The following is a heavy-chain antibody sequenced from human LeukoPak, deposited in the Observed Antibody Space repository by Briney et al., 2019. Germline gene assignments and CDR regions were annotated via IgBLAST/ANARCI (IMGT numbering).Heavy chain of an antibody. D-gene: IGHD4-17*01. J-gene: IGHJ4*02. CDR2: IKSKTDGGTT. CDR1: GFTFSNAW. V-gene: IGHV3-15*01. Sequence: GGSLRLSCAASGFTFSNAWMSWVRQAPGKGLEWVGRIKSKTDGGTTDYAAPVKGRFTISRDDSKNTLYLQMNSLKTEDTAVYYRTTDQVYGDYRVDYWGQGTLVTVSS. CDR3: TTDQVYGDYRVDY.